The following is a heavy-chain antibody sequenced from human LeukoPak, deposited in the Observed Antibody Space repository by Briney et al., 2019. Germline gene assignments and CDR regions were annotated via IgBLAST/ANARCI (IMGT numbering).Heavy chain of an antibody. D-gene: IGHD5-12*01. CDR3: ARDIAPWAVVASLDY. V-gene: IGHV3-30-3*01. Sequence: GGSLRLSCAASGFTFSSYAMHWVRQAPGKGLEWVAVISYDGSNKYYADSVKGRFTISRDNSKNTLYLQMNSLRAEDTAVYYCARDIAPWAVVASLDYWGQGTLVTVSS. J-gene: IGHJ4*02. CDR2: ISYDGSNK. CDR1: GFTFSSYA.